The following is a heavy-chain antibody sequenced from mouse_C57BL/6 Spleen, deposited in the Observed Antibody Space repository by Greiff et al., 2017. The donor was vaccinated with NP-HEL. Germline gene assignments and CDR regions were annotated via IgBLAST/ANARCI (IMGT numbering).Heavy chain of an antibody. Sequence: EVKLMESGGGLVQPGGSLSLSCAASGFTFTDYYMSWVRQPPGKALEWLGFIRNKANGYTTEYSASVKGRFTISRDNSQSILYLQMNALRAEDSATYYCARLHYYGSSYYYFDYWGQGTTLTVSS. CDR3: ARLHYYGSSYYYFDY. CDR2: IRNKANGYTT. V-gene: IGHV7-3*01. CDR1: GFTFTDYY. J-gene: IGHJ2*01. D-gene: IGHD1-1*01.